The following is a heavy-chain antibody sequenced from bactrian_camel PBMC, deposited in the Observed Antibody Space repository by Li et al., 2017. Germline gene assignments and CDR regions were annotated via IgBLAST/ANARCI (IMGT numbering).Heavy chain of an antibody. CDR1: GWRVSGSW. J-gene: IGHJ4*01. CDR3: AADRLACLTQMPRPMSPRAYNL. V-gene: IGHV3S6*01. CDR2: IQQDGRGI. Sequence: HVQLVESGGGLVQPGGSLTLSCAASGWRVSGSWMSWVRQAPGKGPEFVAIIQQDGRGIYYGDSVKGRFTISQDDAKNTVYLQMNSLKPEDTAMYYCAADRLACLTQMPRPMSPRAYNLWGQGTQVTVS. D-gene: IGHD1*01.